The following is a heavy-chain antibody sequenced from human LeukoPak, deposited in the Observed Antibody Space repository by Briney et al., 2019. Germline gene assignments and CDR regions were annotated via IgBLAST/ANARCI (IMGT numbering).Heavy chain of an antibody. J-gene: IGHJ4*02. V-gene: IGHV3-74*01. CDR2: ISSDGSST. Sequence: GGSLRLSCAASGFTFSSYWMHWVRQAPGKGLVWVSRISSDGSSTSYADSVKGRFTIFRDNAKNTLYLQMNSLGAEGTAVYYCARALPPSVNTPWKWGQGTQVTVSS. D-gene: IGHD1-1*01. CDR3: ARALPPSVNTPWK. CDR1: GFTFSSYW.